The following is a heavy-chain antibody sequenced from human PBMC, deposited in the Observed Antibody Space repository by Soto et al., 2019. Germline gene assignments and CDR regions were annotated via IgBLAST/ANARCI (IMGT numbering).Heavy chain of an antibody. CDR3: ARGPVRGMGGDS. CDR2: INSILGIS. CDR1: GGTFNSDT. V-gene: IGHV1-69*02. J-gene: IGHJ5*01. Sequence: QVQLVQSGAEVKEPGSSVKVSCKASGGTFNSDTINWVRQAPGQGLEWMGRINSILGISNYAQKFQGRIAITADKSTNSGYMELCSLRSEGTAASYCARGPVRGMGGDSWGQGTLVPGSS. D-gene: IGHD3-16*01.